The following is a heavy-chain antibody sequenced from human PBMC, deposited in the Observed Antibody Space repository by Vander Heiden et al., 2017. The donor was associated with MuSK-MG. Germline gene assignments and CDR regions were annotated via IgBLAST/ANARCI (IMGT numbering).Heavy chain of an antibody. J-gene: IGHJ4*02. CDR3: AKTLTGSWYGLFDY. D-gene: IGHD6-13*01. CDR1: GFTVSSNY. CDR2: IYSGGDT. Sequence: EMQLVESGGTLVQPGGSLRLSCAASGFTVSSNYVSWVRQVPGTGLEWVSVIYSGGDTYYADSVKGRFMISRDNSKNTLYLQMNSLRAEDTAVYYCAKTLTGSWYGLFDYWGPGTLVTVSS. V-gene: IGHV3-66*01.